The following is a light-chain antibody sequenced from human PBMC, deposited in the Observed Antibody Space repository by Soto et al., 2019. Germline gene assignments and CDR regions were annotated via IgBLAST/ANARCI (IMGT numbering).Light chain of an antibody. V-gene: IGKV3-20*01. CDR2: GAS. CDR1: QSVSSSY. CDR3: QQYGSSPFT. Sequence: ESVLTQSPGTLSMSPGERATLSCRASQSVSSSYSAWYQQKPGHAPRLLIYGASRRATGIPDRFSGSGSGTDFTLTISRLEPEDFAVYYCQQYGSSPFTFGPGTKVDIK. J-gene: IGKJ3*01.